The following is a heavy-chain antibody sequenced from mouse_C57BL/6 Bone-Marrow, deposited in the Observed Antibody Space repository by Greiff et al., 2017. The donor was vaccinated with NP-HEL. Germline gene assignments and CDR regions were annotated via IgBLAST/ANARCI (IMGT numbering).Heavy chain of an antibody. Sequence: VQLQQSGPELVKPGDSVKISCKASGYSFTGYFMNWVMQSHGKSLEWIGRINPYNGDTFYNQKFKGKATLTVDKSSSTAHMELRSLTSEDSAVYYCARHGSRYGAMDYWGQGTSVTVSS. CDR3: ARHGSRYGAMDY. D-gene: IGHD1-1*01. V-gene: IGHV1-20*01. CDR1: GYSFTGYF. CDR2: INPYNGDT. J-gene: IGHJ4*01.